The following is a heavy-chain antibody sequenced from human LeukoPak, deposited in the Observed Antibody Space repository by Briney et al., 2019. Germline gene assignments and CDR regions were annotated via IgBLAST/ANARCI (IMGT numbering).Heavy chain of an antibody. CDR1: GGSISSGGYY. Sequence: SETLSPTCTVSGGSISSGGYYWSWIRQHPGKGLEWIGYIYYSGSTYYNPSLKSRVTISVDTSKNQFSLKLSSVTAADTAVYYCARGGLYARGFDPWGQGTLVTVSS. CDR2: IYYSGST. J-gene: IGHJ5*02. V-gene: IGHV4-31*03. D-gene: IGHD2/OR15-2a*01. CDR3: ARGGLYARGFDP.